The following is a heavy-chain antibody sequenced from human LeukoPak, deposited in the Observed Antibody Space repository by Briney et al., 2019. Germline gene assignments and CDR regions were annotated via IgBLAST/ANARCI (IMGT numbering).Heavy chain of an antibody. CDR2: INSYGSST. D-gene: IGHD4-17*01. J-gene: IGHJ1*01. CDR1: GFTFSSYW. V-gene: IGHV3-74*01. Sequence: GGSLRLSCAASGFTFSSYWMHWVRQAPGKGLVWVSRINSYGSSTSYADSVKGRFTISRDNAKNTLYLQMNSLRAEDTAVYYCARGDYGDYSLYFQHWGQGTLVTVSS. CDR3: ARGDYGDYSLYFQH.